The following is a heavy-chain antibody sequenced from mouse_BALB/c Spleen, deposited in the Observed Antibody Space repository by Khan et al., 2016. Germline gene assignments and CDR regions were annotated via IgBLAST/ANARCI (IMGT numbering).Heavy chain of an antibody. D-gene: IGHD2-13*01. CDR2: IHYSGNT. CDR1: GYSITSGYS. Sequence: EVQLQESGPDLVKPSQSLSLTCTVTGYSITSGYSWHWLRQFPGNKLEWMGYIHYSGNTNYNPSLKSRIFITRDTSKNQFFLHLNYVTTEDTAKYCGARSYGDYVFTDWGQGTLVTVSA. V-gene: IGHV3-1*02. CDR3: ARSYGDYVFTD. J-gene: IGHJ3*01.